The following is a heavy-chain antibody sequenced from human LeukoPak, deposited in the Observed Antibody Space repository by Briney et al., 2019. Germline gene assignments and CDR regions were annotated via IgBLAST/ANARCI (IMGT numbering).Heavy chain of an antibody. D-gene: IGHD1-26*01. CDR1: GASISNYY. CDR3: ARLGSYHDF. Sequence: PSEALSLTCTVSGASISNYYWSWIRETPEKGLEWMGHIHSSGGSSYYPSLKSRLTLSIDPSRTQLSLKLPSVTAADTAVYFCARLGSYHDFWGQGALVTVSS. J-gene: IGHJ4*02. V-gene: IGHV4-4*09. CDR2: IHSSGGS.